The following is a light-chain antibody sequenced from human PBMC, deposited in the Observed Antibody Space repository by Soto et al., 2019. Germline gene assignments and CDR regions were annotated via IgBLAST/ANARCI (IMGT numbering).Light chain of an antibody. J-gene: IGKJ4*01. CDR2: DVS. CDR3: HQRREWPLT. Sequence: IVMTQSPVTLSVSPGERATLSCRASQSVSSDLAWYHQKPGQAPRLLISDVSNRATGIPARFSGSGSGTDFTLTISSLESEDFAVYYCHQRREWPLTFGGGTKVDIK. CDR1: QSVSSD. V-gene: IGKV3-11*01.